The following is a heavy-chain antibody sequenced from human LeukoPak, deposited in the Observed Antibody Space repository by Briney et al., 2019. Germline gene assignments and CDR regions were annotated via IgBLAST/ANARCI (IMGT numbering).Heavy chain of an antibody. D-gene: IGHD3-10*01. CDR3: ARAEDYYGSSL. Sequence: SETLSLTCTVSGGSISSYYWSWIRQPPGKGLEWIGYIYYSGSTNYNPSLKSRVTISVDTSKNQFSLKLSSVTAADTAVYYCARAEDYYGSSLWGQGTLVTVSS. CDR1: GGSISSYY. V-gene: IGHV4-59*01. J-gene: IGHJ4*02. CDR2: IYYSGST.